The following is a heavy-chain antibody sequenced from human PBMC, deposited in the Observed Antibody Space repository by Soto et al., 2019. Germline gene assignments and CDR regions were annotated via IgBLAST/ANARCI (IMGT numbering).Heavy chain of an antibody. CDR3: ARGDTSNSYYFDY. J-gene: IGHJ4*02. CDR2: INHSGST. Sequence: SETLSLTCAVYGGTFSGYSLSSISQPPGTGLEWIGEINHSGSTNYNTSLKSRVTISVDTSKNQFCLKSSSVTAADTAVYYCARGDTSNSYYFDYWGQGTLVTVSS. D-gene: IGHD6-6*01. V-gene: IGHV4-34*01. CDR1: GGTFSGYS.